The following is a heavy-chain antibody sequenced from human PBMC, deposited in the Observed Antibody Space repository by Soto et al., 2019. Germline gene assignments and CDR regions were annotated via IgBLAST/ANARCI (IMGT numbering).Heavy chain of an antibody. J-gene: IGHJ3*02. CDR1: GYSFTSYW. V-gene: IGHV5-51*01. CDR3: ARRPAYYDRPGSFDI. CDR2: IYPGDSDT. D-gene: IGHD3-22*01. Sequence: GESLKISCKGSGYSFTSYWIGWVRQMPGKGLEWMGIIYPGDSDTRYSPSFQGQVTISADKSISTAYLQCSSLKASDTAMYYCARRPAYYDRPGSFDIWGQGTMVTVSS.